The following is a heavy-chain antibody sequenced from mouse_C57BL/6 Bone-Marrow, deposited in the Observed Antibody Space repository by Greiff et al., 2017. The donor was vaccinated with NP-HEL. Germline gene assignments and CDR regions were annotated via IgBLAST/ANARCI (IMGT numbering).Heavy chain of an antibody. CDR2: IRHKANGYTT. V-gene: IGHV7-3*01. Sequence: EVQLVESGGGLVQPGGSLSLSCAASGFTFTDYYMSWVRQPPGKALEWLGFIRHKANGYTTEYSAFVKGRFTIPRDTSQRILYLQMNALRAEDSATYYCARGGCFMDYWGQGTSVTVSS. J-gene: IGHJ4*01. CDR3: ARGGCFMDY. CDR1: GFTFTDYY.